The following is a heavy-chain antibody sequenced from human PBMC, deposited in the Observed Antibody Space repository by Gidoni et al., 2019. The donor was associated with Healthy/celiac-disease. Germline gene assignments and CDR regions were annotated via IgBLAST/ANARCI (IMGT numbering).Heavy chain of an antibody. CDR2: INAGNGNT. D-gene: IGHD3-22*01. J-gene: IGHJ4*02. V-gene: IGHV1-3*01. CDR3: ARGIGGYYSISLDY. CDR1: GYTFTSYA. Sequence: QVQLVQSGAEVKKPGASVKVSRKASGYTFTSYAMHWVRQAPGQRLEWMGWINAGNGNTKYSQKFQGRVTITRDTSASTAYMELSSLRSEDTAVYYCARGIGGYYSISLDYWGQGTLVTVSS.